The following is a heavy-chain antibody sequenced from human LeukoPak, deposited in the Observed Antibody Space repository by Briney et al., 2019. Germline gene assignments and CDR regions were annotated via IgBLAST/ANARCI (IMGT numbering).Heavy chain of an antibody. CDR1: GFTFSDYY. CDR2: ISSSSSYT. V-gene: IGHV3-11*06. D-gene: IGHD5-18*01. J-gene: IGHJ6*04. CDR3: VRDLGGDSYGYVHYGMDV. Sequence: GGTLRLSCAASGFTFSDYYMNWIRQAPGKGLESVSYISSSSSYTNYADSVKGRFTISRDNAKNSLYLQMNSLRAEDTAVYYCVRDLGGDSYGYVHYGMDVWGKGTTVTVSS.